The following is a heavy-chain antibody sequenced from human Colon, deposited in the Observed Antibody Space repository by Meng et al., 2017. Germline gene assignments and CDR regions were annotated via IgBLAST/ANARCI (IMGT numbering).Heavy chain of an antibody. CDR1: GLSIGTTGDY. CDR2: IFYTGSA. CDR3: ARADCTAGICYQFDN. J-gene: IGHJ4*02. V-gene: IGHV4-31*03. D-gene: IGHD2-8*02. Sequence: GPLQGSGPGLVKPSQTLSLTCNVSGLSIGTTGDYWTWIRQRPGKGLEWIGKIFYTGSAHYNPSLKTRAAMSVDRSKNQFSLKLNSVTAADTAVYYCARADCTAGICYQFDNWGQGTLVTVSS.